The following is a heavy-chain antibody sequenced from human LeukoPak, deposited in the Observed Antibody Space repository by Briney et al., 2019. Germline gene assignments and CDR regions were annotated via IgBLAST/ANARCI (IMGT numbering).Heavy chain of an antibody. CDR1: GYSFTDYY. CDR3: ARADRLDGGPYLIGP. J-gene: IGHJ5*02. Sequence: ASVTVSCKTSGYSFTDYYMHWVRRAPGQGLEWMGWINPNSGGTSSAQKFQGRVTMTRDTSITTVYMEVSWLTSDDTAIYYCARADRLDGGPYLIGPWGQGTLVTVSS. D-gene: IGHD2-21*01. V-gene: IGHV1-2*02. CDR2: INPNSGGT.